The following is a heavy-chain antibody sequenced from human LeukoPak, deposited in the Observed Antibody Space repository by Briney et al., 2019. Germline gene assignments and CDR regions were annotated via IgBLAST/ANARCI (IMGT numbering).Heavy chain of an antibody. D-gene: IGHD3-10*01. J-gene: IGHJ4*02. CDR2: ISYDGSNK. Sequence: GGSLRPSRAAPGFTFSSYAMHWGRQAPGKGLEGVAVISYDGSNKYYADSVKGRFTISRDNSKNTLYLQMNSLRAEDTAVYYCARDSAELLWFGELVDWGQGTLVTVSS. CDR3: ARDSAELLWFGELVD. V-gene: IGHV3-30-3*01. CDR1: GFTFSSYA.